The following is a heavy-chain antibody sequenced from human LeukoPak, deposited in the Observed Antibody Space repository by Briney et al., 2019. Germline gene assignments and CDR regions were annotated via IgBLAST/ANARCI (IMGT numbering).Heavy chain of an antibody. V-gene: IGHV1-3*01. Sequence: GASVKVSCKASGYTFTSYYMHWVRQAPGQRLEWMGWINAGNGNTKYSQKFQGRVTITRDTSASTAYMELSSLRSEDTAVYYCAGDFWSGYYLSYWGQGTLVTVSS. CDR1: GYTFTSYY. J-gene: IGHJ4*02. D-gene: IGHD3-3*01. CDR3: AGDFWSGYYLSY. CDR2: INAGNGNT.